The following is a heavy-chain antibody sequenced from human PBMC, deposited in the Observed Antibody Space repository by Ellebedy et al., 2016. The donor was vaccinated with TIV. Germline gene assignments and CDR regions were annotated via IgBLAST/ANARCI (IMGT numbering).Heavy chain of an antibody. CDR2: ISGNNVNR. CDR1: GFTFSAYA. CDR3: AKDRDWNDVHWFDS. J-gene: IGHJ5*01. V-gene: IGHV3-23*01. Sequence: GESLKISXATSGFTFSAYAMSWVRQAPGKGLEWVSAISGNNVNRYYADAVRGRFTISRDHSRNTLFLQMNSLRVDDTAVYSCAKDRDWNDVHWFDSWGQGTLVSVSS. D-gene: IGHD1-1*01.